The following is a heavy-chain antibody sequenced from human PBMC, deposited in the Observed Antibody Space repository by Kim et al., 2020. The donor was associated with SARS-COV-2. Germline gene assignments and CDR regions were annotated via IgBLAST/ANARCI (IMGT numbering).Heavy chain of an antibody. D-gene: IGHD3-22*01. V-gene: IGHV1-2*06. Sequence: ASVKVSCKASGYTFTAYPIHWVRQAPGQGLEWMGRINPNTGNTKFAQIFQGRVTMTRDTSITTAYMELTSLKSDDTAVYYCAREDSSPNSGYCYYYPGLDGWGQGTTVSVSS. CDR3: AREDSSPNSGYCYYYPGLDG. J-gene: IGHJ6*02. CDR1: GYTFTAYP. CDR2: INPNTGNT.